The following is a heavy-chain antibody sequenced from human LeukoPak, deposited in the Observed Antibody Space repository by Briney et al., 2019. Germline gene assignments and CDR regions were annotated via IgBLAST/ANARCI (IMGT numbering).Heavy chain of an antibody. CDR3: ARAPLSGNSYSGSYYPDY. Sequence: AGGSLRLSCAVSGFSFSSYWMTWVRQAPGKGLEWVAKIKEDGSEKYYVDSVKGRFTISRDNAKNSLYLQMNSLRAEDTAVYYCARAPLSGNSYSGSYYPDYWGQGTLVTVSS. J-gene: IGHJ4*02. CDR2: IKEDGSEK. V-gene: IGHV3-7*01. CDR1: GFSFSSYW. D-gene: IGHD1-26*01.